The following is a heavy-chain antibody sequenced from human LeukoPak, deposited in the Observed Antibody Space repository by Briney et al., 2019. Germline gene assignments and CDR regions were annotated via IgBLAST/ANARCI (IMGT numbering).Heavy chain of an antibody. Sequence: GGSLRLSCAASGFTFDDYAMHWVRHAPGKGLEWVSGISWNSGSIVYADSVKGRFTISRDNAKNSLYLQMNSLRAEDTALYYCAKAVYSSGWYYFDYWGQGTLVTVSS. V-gene: IGHV3-9*01. CDR1: GFTFDDYA. CDR2: ISWNSGSI. J-gene: IGHJ4*02. D-gene: IGHD6-19*01. CDR3: AKAVYSSGWYYFDY.